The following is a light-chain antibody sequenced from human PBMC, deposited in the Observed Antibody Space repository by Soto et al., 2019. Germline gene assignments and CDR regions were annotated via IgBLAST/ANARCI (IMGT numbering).Light chain of an antibody. CDR1: SSDVGGYNY. CDR2: DVT. V-gene: IGLV2-14*03. CDR3: TSYTTSSTVV. Sequence: QSALTQPASVSGSHGQSIAISCTGTSSDVGGYNYVSWYQQHPGKAPNLIIFDVTRRPSGVSDRFSGSKSGNTASLTISGLQAEDEADYYCTSYTTSSTVVFGGGTKLTVL. J-gene: IGLJ2*01.